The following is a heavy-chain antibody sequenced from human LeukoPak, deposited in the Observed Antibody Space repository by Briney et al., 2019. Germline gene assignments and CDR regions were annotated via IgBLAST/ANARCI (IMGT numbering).Heavy chain of an antibody. CDR1: GGSFSGYY. CDR3: ARGPYCSSTSCYGHYCYYYGMDV. D-gene: IGHD2-2*01. J-gene: IGHJ6*02. Sequence: SETLSLTCAVYGGSFSGYYWSWIRQPPGKGLEWIGEINHSGSTNYNPSLKSRVTISVDTSKNQFSLKLSSVTAADTAVYYCARGPYCSSTSCYGHYCYYYGMDVWGQGTTVTVSS. V-gene: IGHV4-34*01. CDR2: INHSGST.